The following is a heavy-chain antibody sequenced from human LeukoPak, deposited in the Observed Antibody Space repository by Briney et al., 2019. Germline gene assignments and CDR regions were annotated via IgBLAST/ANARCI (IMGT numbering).Heavy chain of an antibody. CDR2: MNPNSGNT. CDR1: GYTFTSYD. V-gene: IGHV1-8*03. D-gene: IGHD3-3*01. Sequence: ASVKVSCKASGYTFTSYDINWVRQATGQGLEWMGWMNPNSGNTGYAQKFQGRVTITRNTSISTAYMELSSLRSEDTAVYYCARKYYDFWSGYYIFDYWGQGTLVTASS. CDR3: ARKYYDFWSGYYIFDY. J-gene: IGHJ4*02.